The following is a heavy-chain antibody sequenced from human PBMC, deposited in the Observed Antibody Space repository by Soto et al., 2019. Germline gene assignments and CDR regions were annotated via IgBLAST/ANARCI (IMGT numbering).Heavy chain of an antibody. CDR2: IYYSGST. Sequence: SETLSLTCTVSGGSISSSSYYWGWIRQPPGKGLEWIGSIYYSGSTYYNPSLKSRVTISVDTSKNQISLKLSSVTVADTAVYYCARSSVAGAGYFQHWGQGTQVTVSS. D-gene: IGHD6-19*01. J-gene: IGHJ1*01. V-gene: IGHV4-39*07. CDR1: GGSISSSSYY. CDR3: ARSSVAGAGYFQH.